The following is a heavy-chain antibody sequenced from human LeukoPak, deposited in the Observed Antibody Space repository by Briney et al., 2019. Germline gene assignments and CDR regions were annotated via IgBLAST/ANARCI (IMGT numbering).Heavy chain of an antibody. CDR2: INSGGNTI. D-gene: IGHD6-19*01. Sequence: QPGGSLRLSCTASGFSFSSYSMNWVRQAPGKGLEWVSYINSGGNTIHYAGSVKGRFTISRDNARNSLYLQMNSLRVEDTAFYYCARENRDSNGWSWGQGTLVTVSS. CDR1: GFSFSSYS. CDR3: ARENRDSNGWS. V-gene: IGHV3-48*04. J-gene: IGHJ1*01.